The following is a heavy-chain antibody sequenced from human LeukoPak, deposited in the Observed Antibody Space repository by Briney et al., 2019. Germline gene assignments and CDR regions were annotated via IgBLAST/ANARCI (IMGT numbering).Heavy chain of an antibody. CDR3: ARDRHDFWSGGPDY. V-gene: IGHV4-30-4*08. CDR2: IYYSRST. Sequence: PSQTLSLTCTVSGGSISSGDYYWSWIRQPPGKGLEWIVYIYYSRSTYYNPSLKSRVTISVDTSKNQLSLKLSSVTAADTAVYYCARDRHDFWSGGPDYWGQGTLVTVSS. J-gene: IGHJ4*02. D-gene: IGHD3-3*01. CDR1: GGSISSGDYY.